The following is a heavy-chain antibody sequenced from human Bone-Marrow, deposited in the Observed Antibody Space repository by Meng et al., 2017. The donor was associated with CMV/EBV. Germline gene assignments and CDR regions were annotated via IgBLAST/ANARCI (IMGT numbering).Heavy chain of an antibody. CDR2: IFHSGSS. CDR3: ARGEGFGVYFDY. D-gene: IGHD3-10*01. Sequence: SETLSLTCTVSGYSINSDYYWGWIRQPPGKGLEWVGSIFHSGSSYYNPSLKSRVTISVDTSKSQSSLKLSSVTAGDTAVYYCARGEGFGVYFDYWGQGTLVTVSS. J-gene: IGHJ4*02. CDR1: GYSINSDYY. V-gene: IGHV4-38-2*02.